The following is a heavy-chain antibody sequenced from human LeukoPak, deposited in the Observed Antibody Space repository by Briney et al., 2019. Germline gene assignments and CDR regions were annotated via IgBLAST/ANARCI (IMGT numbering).Heavy chain of an antibody. D-gene: IGHD3-10*01. V-gene: IGHV1-18*01. J-gene: IGHJ3*02. CDR2: ISAYNGNT. Sequence: ASVKVSCKASGGTFSSYAISWVRQAPGQGLEWMGWISAYNGNTNYAQKLQGRVTMTTDTSTSTAYMELRSLRSDDTAVYYCARVWPDAFDIWGQGTMVTVSS. CDR1: GGTFSSYA. CDR3: ARVWPDAFDI.